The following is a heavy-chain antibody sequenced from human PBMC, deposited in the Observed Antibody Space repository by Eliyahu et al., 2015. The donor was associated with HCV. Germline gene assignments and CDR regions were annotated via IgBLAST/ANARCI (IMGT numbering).Heavy chain of an antibody. V-gene: IGHV3-9*01. CDR3: AKETYGDYEGFDY. CDR1: GFTFDDYA. CDR2: ISWNSGSI. Sequence: EVQLVESGGGLVQPGRSLRLSCAASGFTFDDYAMHWVRQAPGKGLEWVSGISWNSGSIGYADSVKGRFTISRDNAKNSLYLQMNSLRAEDTALYYCAKETYGDYEGFDYWGQGTLVTVSS. D-gene: IGHD4-17*01. J-gene: IGHJ4*02.